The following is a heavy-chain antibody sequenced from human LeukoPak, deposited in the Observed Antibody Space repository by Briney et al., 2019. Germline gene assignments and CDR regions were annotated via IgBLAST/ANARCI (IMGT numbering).Heavy chain of an antibody. J-gene: IGHJ3*02. CDR1: GFTFSSYA. Sequence: GGSLRLSCAASGFTFSSYAMHWVRQAPGKGLEWVAVISYDGSNKYYADSVKGRFTISRDISKNTLYLQMNSLRAEDTAVYYCAKDRVLWFGELSLDAFDIWGQGTMVTVSS. CDR2: ISYDGSNK. V-gene: IGHV3-30*04. CDR3: AKDRVLWFGELSLDAFDI. D-gene: IGHD3-10*01.